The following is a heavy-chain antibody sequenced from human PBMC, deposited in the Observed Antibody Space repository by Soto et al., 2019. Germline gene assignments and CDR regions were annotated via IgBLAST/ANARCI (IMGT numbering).Heavy chain of an antibody. CDR3: ARDQASWNDDYYMDV. D-gene: IGHD1-1*01. Sequence: PGGSLRLSCAASEFTFSSYWMSWVRQAPGKGLEWVANIRQDGSEKYYVDSVKGRFTISRDNAKNSLYLQMNSLRVEDTAVYYCARDQASWNDDYYMDVWGKGTTVTVSS. J-gene: IGHJ6*03. CDR1: EFTFSSYW. V-gene: IGHV3-7*01. CDR2: IRQDGSEK.